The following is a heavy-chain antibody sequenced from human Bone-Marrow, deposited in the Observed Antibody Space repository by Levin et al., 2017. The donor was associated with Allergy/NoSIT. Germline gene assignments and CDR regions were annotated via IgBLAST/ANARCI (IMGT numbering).Heavy chain of an antibody. CDR3: ARDLWFGESYFDY. D-gene: IGHD3-10*01. Sequence: SCAASGFTFSSFWMHWVRQAPGKGLVWVSRIKSDGSSTNYADSVRGRFTISRDNAKNTLYLQMNSLRAEDTAVYYCARDLWFGESYFDYWGQGTLVTVSS. CDR2: IKSDGSST. V-gene: IGHV3-74*01. CDR1: GFTFSSFW. J-gene: IGHJ4*02.